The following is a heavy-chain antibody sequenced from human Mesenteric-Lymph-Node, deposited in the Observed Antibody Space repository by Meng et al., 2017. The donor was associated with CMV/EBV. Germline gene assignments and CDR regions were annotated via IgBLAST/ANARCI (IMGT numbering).Heavy chain of an antibody. CDR1: GFTFDEYA. CDR2: IKSKTEGGTT. CDR3: TLYDYNVPFDY. D-gene: IGHD5-24*01. Sequence: GESLKISCAASGFTFDEYAMHWVRQAPGKGLEWVGRIKSKTEGGTTDYAAPVKGRFTISRDDSQNTLYLQMNSLKTEDTAVYYCTLYDYNVPFDYWGQGTLVTVSS. J-gene: IGHJ4*02. V-gene: IGHV3-15*01.